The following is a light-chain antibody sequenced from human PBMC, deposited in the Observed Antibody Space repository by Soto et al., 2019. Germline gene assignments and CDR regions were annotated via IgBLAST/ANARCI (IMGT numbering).Light chain of an antibody. CDR1: SSDVGDYNY. CDR3: CSYAGSYTFGGYV. V-gene: IGLV2-11*01. CDR2: DVS. Sequence: QSVLTQPRSVSGSPGQSVTISCTGTSSDVGDYNYVSWYQQHPGKAPKLMIYDVSKRPSGVPDRFSGSKSGYTASLTISGLQAEDEADYYCCSYAGSYTFGGYVFGTGTKLTVL. J-gene: IGLJ1*01.